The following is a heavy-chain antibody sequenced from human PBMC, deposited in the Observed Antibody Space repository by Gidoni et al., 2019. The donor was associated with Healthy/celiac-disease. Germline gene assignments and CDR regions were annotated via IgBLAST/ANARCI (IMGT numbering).Heavy chain of an antibody. D-gene: IGHD2-2*01. CDR1: GFTFSNAW. V-gene: IGHV3-15*01. J-gene: IGHJ6*02. Sequence: EVQLVESGGGLVKPGGSLRLSCAASGFTFSNAWMSWVRQAPGKGLEWVGRIKSKTDGGTTDYAAPVKGRFTISRDDSKNTLYLQMNSLKTEDTAVYYCTTAGYCSSTSCSYYYYGMDVWGQGTTVTVSS. CDR2: IKSKTDGGTT. CDR3: TTAGYCSSTSCSYYYYGMDV.